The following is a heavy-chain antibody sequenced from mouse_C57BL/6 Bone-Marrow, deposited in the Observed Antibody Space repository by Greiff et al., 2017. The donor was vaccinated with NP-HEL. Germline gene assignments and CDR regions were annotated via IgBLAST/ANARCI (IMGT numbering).Heavy chain of an antibody. J-gene: IGHJ2*01. Sequence: EVKLQQSVAELVRPGASVKLSCTASGFNIKNTYMHWVKQRPEQGLEWIGRIDPANGNTKYAPKFQGKATITADTSSNTAYLQLSSLTSEDTTIYYCAREGFFITTVVAEYYFDYWGQGTTLTVAS. CDR2: IDPANGNT. D-gene: IGHD1-1*01. V-gene: IGHV14-3*01. CDR3: AREGFFITTVVAEYYFDY. CDR1: GFNIKNTY.